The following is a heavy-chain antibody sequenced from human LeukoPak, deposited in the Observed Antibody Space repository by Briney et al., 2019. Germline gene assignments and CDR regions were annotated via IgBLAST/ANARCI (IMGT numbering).Heavy chain of an antibody. CDR3: ARDDYYDSSGTFDY. Sequence: ASVKVSCKASGYTFTSYGISWVRQAPGQGLEWMGWISAYNGNTNYAQKLQGRVTVTTDTSTSTAYMELRSLRSDDTAVYYCARDDYYDSSGTFDYWGQGTLVTVSS. CDR2: ISAYNGNT. J-gene: IGHJ4*02. CDR1: GYTFTSYG. V-gene: IGHV1-18*01. D-gene: IGHD3-22*01.